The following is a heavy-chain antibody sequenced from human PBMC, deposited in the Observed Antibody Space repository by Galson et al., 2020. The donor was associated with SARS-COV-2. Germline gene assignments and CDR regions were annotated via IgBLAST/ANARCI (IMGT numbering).Heavy chain of an antibody. J-gene: IGHJ4*02. CDR3: AKVTLIGYCSGGSFPHFDY. CDR1: GFTFSSYA. V-gene: IGHV3-23*01. Sequence: GGSLRLSCAASGFTFSSYAMSWVRQAPGKGLEWVSAISGSGGSTYYADSVKGRFTISRDNSKNTLYLQMNSLGAEDTAVYYFAKVTLIGYCSGGSFPHFDYWVQGTLCTVSS. CDR2: ISGSGGST. D-gene: IGHD2-15*01.